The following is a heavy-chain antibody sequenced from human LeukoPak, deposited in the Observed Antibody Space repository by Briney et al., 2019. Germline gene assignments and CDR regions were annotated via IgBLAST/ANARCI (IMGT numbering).Heavy chain of an antibody. Sequence: SETLSLTCAVYGGSFSGYYWSWIRQPPGKGLEWIGEINHSGSTNCNPSLKGRVTISVDTSKNQFSLKLSSVTAADTDVYYCARKRSFYDFWSGYYTQEGSFDYWGQGTLVTVSS. D-gene: IGHD3-3*01. V-gene: IGHV4-34*01. CDR2: INHSGST. CDR3: ARKRSFYDFWSGYYTQEGSFDY. CDR1: GGSFSGYY. J-gene: IGHJ4*02.